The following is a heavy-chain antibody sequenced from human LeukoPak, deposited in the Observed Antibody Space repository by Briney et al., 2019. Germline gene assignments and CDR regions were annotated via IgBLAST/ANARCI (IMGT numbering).Heavy chain of an antibody. CDR1: GYTFTSYA. CDR3: AREGSGWYCFDY. J-gene: IGHJ4*02. CDR2: INAGNGDT. V-gene: IGHV1-3*03. D-gene: IGHD6-19*01. Sequence: ASVKVSCKASGYTFTSYAMHWVRQAPGQRLEWMGWINAGNGDTKYSQEFQGRVTITRDTSASTAYMELSSLRSEDMAVYYCAREGSGWYCFDYWGQGTLVTVSS.